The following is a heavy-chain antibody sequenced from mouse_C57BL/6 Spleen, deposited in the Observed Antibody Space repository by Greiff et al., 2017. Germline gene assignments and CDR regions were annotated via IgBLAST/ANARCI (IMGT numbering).Heavy chain of an antibody. CDR1: GFTFSSYA. Sequence: EVQGVESGGGLVKPGGSLKLSCAASGFTFSSYAMSWVRQTPEKRLEWVATISDGGSYTYYPDNVKGRFTISRDNAKNNLYLQMSHLKSEDTAMYYCAREPTLDYFDYWGQGTTLTVSS. CDR3: AREPTLDYFDY. J-gene: IGHJ2*01. D-gene: IGHD2-10*01. CDR2: ISDGGSYT. V-gene: IGHV5-4*01.